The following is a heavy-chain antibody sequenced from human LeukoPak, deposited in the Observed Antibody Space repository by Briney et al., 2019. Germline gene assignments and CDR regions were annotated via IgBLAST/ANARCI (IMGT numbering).Heavy chain of an antibody. D-gene: IGHD5-12*01. V-gene: IGHV4-39*01. CDR3: ARHSGYWRTFDY. CDR1: GGSISSSSYY. CDR2: IYYSGST. Sequence: PSETLSLTCTVSGGSISSSSYYWGWIRQPPGKGLEWIGSIYYSGSTYYNPSLKSRVTISVDTSKNRFSLKLSSVTAADTAVYYCARHSGYWRTFDYWGQGTLVTVSS. J-gene: IGHJ4*02.